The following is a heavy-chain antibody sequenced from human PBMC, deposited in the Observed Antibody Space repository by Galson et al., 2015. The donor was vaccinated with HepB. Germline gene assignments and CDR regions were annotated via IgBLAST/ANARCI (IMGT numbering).Heavy chain of an antibody. CDR2: LIYDGSYK. V-gene: IGHV3-30*18. D-gene: IGHD3-22*01. J-gene: IGHJ4*02. CDR1: GFSFTDFA. CDR3: AKATNGYSVDY. Sequence: SLRLSCAASGFSFTDFAMHWVRQAPGKGLEWVAFLIYDGSYKFYADSVKGRFTISRDNSKNSLYLQMNNLRSDDTAIYYCAKATNGYSVDYWGQGTLVTVSS.